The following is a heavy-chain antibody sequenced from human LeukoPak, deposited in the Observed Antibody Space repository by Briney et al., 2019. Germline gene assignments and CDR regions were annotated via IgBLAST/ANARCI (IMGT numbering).Heavy chain of an antibody. CDR1: GDSISSSSYY. J-gene: IGHJ5*02. D-gene: IGHD6-19*01. CDR3: ARRGSSGWYRAGWDWFDP. CDR2: IYYNGAT. Sequence: PSETLSLTCAVSGDSISSSSYYWGWLRQPPGKGLEWIGTIYYNGATYYNPSLKSRVTISVDTSKNQFSLRLSSVTAADTAVYYCARRGSSGWYRAGWDWFDPWGQGTLVTVSS. V-gene: IGHV4-39*07.